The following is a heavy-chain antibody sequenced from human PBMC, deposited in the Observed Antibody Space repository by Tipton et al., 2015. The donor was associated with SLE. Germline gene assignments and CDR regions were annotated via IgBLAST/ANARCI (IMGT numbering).Heavy chain of an antibody. Sequence: TLSLTCTVSGGSISSHYWSWIRQPPGKGLEWIGYIYYSGSTNYNPSLKSRVTISVDTSKNQFSLKLSSVTAADTAVYYCARGGYYDSSGYYYLPFDYWGQGTLVTVSS. CDR3: ARGGYYDSSGYYYLPFDY. CDR1: GGSISSHY. CDR2: IYYSGST. J-gene: IGHJ4*02. D-gene: IGHD3-22*01. V-gene: IGHV4-59*11.